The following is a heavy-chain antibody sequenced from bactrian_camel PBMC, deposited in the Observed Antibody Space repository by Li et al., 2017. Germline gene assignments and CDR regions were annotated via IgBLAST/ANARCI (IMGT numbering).Heavy chain of an antibody. CDR2: FASDGSA. CDR3: AADIDRGYRGRQYVGY. Sequence: GGGSVQAGGSLRLSCARSADTYSTRCVAWFRQSPGKEREEVASFASDGSAVYADSVKGRFTISQDTPKNAVYLQMGSLKPEDTAVYSCAADIDRGYRGRQYVGYWGRGTQVTVS. D-gene: IGHD2*01. V-gene: IGHV3S53*01. J-gene: IGHJ4*01. CDR1: ADTYSTRC.